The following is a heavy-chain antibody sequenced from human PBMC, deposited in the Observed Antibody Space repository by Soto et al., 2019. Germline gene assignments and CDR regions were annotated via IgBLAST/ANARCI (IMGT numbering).Heavy chain of an antibody. J-gene: IGHJ6*02. V-gene: IGHV4-34*01. Sequence: PSETLSLTCAVYGGSFSGYYWSWIRQPPGKGLEWIGEISHSGSTNYNPSLKSRVTISVDTSKNQFSLKLSSVTAADTAVYYCARSAVRGIYYYYYGMDVWGQGTTVTVSS. CDR1: GGSFSGYY. CDR2: ISHSGST. D-gene: IGHD3-10*01. CDR3: ARSAVRGIYYYYYGMDV.